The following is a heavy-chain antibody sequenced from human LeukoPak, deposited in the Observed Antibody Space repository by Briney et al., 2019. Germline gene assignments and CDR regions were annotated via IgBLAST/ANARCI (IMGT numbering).Heavy chain of an antibody. CDR1: GYTFTSYG. CDR2: ISTYNGDT. CDR3: ARVVITMVRGAPVLFDY. V-gene: IGHV1-18*01. J-gene: IGHJ4*02. D-gene: IGHD3-10*01. Sequence: ASVKVSCKASGYTFTSYGISWVRQAPGQGLEWMGWISTYNGDTNHAQKLQGRVTMTTDTSTSTAYMELRSLRSDDTAVYYCARVVITMVRGAPVLFDYWGQGTLVTVSS.